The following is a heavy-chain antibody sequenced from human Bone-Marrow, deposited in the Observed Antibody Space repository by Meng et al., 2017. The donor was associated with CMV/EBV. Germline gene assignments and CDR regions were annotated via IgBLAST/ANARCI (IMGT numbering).Heavy chain of an antibody. Sequence: SVKVSCKASGGTFSSYAISWVRQAPGQGLEWMGGIIPIFGTANYAQKFQGRVTITADKSTSTAYMELSSLRSEDTAVYYCARRGRTAMEVVPAAPSYYYYGMDVWGQGTTVTVSS. D-gene: IGHD2-2*01. CDR3: ARRGRTAMEVVPAAPSYYYYGMDV. CDR2: IIPIFGTA. CDR1: GGTFSSYA. V-gene: IGHV1-69*06. J-gene: IGHJ6*02.